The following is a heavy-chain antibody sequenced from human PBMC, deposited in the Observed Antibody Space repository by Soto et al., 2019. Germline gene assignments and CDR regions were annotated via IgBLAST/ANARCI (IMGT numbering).Heavy chain of an antibody. CDR1: GFTFSNYG. Sequence: QVQLVESGGGVVQPGRSLRLSCAASGFTFSNYGMHWVRQAPGKGLEWVAVIWYDGNKKYYADSVKGRFTISRDNSKNTLYLQMNSLRAEYAAVYYCARDRIAVADHFDYWGQGTLVTVSS. CDR3: ARDRIAVADHFDY. V-gene: IGHV3-33*01. D-gene: IGHD6-19*01. J-gene: IGHJ4*02. CDR2: IWYDGNKK.